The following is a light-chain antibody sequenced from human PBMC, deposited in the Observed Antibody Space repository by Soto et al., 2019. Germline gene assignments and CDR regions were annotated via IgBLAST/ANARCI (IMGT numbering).Light chain of an antibody. J-gene: IGKJ1*01. V-gene: IGKV1-9*01. CDR3: QELNSYPWT. CDR1: QGISSN. CDR2: AAS. Sequence: DIPLTQSPSFLSASVGDRVTITCRASQGISSNLAWYQQKPGKAPKLLIYAASTLQSGVPSRFSGSGSGTDFTLTISSLQPEDFATYYCQELNSYPWTFGQGTKVDIK.